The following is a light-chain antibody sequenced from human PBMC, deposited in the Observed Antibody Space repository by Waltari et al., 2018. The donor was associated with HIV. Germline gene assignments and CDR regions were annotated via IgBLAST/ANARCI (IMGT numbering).Light chain of an antibody. CDR2: DVD. CDR1: TSDMTSDDR. Sequence: QSALTQPPSVSGSPGHSVAISCPGITSDMTSDDRVSWYQQAPGTAPRLLIYDVDSRPSGVSDRFSGSKFGDTASLIISELQAEDEADYFCAAYRSNDTQYAFGSGTEVTV. CDR3: AAYRSNDTQYA. J-gene: IGLJ1*01. V-gene: IGLV2-18*02.